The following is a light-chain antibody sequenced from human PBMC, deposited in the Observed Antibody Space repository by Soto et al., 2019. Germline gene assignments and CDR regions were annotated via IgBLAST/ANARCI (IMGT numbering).Light chain of an antibody. V-gene: IGKV3-15*01. J-gene: IGKJ2*01. CDR2: GAS. Sequence: EIVMTQSPATLSLSPGERATLSCRASQSVNSTFAWYQQKPGQAPRLLIYGASTRATGIPDRFSGSGSGTEFTLTISRLQSEDFAVYYCQQYNSWYTFGQGTKLEIK. CDR3: QQYNSWYT. CDR1: QSVNST.